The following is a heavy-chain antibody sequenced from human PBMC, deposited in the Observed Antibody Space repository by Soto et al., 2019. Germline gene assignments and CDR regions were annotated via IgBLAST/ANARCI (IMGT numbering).Heavy chain of an antibody. CDR2: INAGHGNT. D-gene: IGHD3-22*01. CDR3: ARSSGYYYVDY. J-gene: IGHJ4*02. Sequence: ASVTVSCKASGYTLTSYAMHWVRQAPGQRHEWLGWINAGHGNTKYSQKLQGRVTINKDTCESTANMERSRLVSEDTAVYYCARSSGYYYVDYWGQGTLVTVSS. V-gene: IGHV1-3*01. CDR1: GYTLTSYA.